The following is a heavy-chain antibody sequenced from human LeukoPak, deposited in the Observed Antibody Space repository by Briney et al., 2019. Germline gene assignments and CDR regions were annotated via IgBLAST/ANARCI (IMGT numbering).Heavy chain of an antibody. V-gene: IGHV3-74*01. CDR2: INSDGSST. D-gene: IGHD6-19*01. Sequence: GGSLRLSCAASGFTFSSYWMHWVRQAPGKGLVWVSRINSDGSSTSYADSVKGRFTISRDNAKNTLYLQMSSLRAEDTAVYYCVRDDRGIAVGSRDHGAQGTLVTVSS. CDR1: GFTFSSYW. J-gene: IGHJ4*02. CDR3: VRDDRGIAVGSRDH.